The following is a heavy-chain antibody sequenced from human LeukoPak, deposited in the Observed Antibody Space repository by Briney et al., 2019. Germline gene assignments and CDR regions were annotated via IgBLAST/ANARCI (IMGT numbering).Heavy chain of an antibody. J-gene: IGHJ4*02. Sequence: GGSLRLSCAASGFTFSSYWMHWVRQVPGKGLVWVSRINSHGSSTSYADSVKGRFTISRDNAENTLYLQMNSLRVEDTAVYYCARGPPDGSGSYYPGADWGQGTLVTVSS. D-gene: IGHD3-10*01. CDR3: ARGPPDGSGSYYPGAD. CDR2: INSHGSST. V-gene: IGHV3-74*01. CDR1: GFTFSSYW.